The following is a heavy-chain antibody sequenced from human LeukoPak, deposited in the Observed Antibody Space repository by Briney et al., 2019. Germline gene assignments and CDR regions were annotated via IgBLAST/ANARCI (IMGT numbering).Heavy chain of an antibody. CDR1: GGSISSGGYY. Sequence: PSQTLSLTCTVSGGSISSGGYYWSWIRQPPGKGLEWIGYIYHSGSTYYNPSLKSRVTISVDRSKNQFSLKLSSVTAADTAVYYCARDSGGADGWFDPWGQGTLVTVSS. CDR3: ARDSGGADGWFDP. V-gene: IGHV4-30-2*01. J-gene: IGHJ5*02. CDR2: IYHSGST. D-gene: IGHD3-10*01.